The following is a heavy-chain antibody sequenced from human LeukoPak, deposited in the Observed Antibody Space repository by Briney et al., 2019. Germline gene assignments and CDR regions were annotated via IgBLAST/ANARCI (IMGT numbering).Heavy chain of an antibody. CDR1: GFTFSSYG. D-gene: IGHD6-13*01. CDR3: AKISRQQLVFGY. Sequence: GGSLRLSCAASGFTFSSYGMHWVRQAPGKALEWVAFIRYDGSNKYYADSVKGRFTISRDNSKNTLYPQMNSLRAEDTAVYYCAKISRQQLVFGYWGQGTLVTVSS. J-gene: IGHJ4*02. CDR2: IRYDGSNK. V-gene: IGHV3-30*02.